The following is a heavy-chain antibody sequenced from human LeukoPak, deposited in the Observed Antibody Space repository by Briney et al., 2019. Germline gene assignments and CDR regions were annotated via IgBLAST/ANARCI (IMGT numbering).Heavy chain of an antibody. V-gene: IGHV4-59*01. D-gene: IGHD2/OR15-2a*01. CDR2: ISNTGST. CDR3: SRDPRNSDY. CDR1: GDSISSFY. Sequence: SETLSLTCTVSGDSISSFYWSWIRQPPGKGLEWIGYISNTGSTNYNPSLKSRVTISVDTSRNQFSLRLSSVTAADTAVYYCSRDPRNSDYWGQGTLVTVSS. J-gene: IGHJ4*02.